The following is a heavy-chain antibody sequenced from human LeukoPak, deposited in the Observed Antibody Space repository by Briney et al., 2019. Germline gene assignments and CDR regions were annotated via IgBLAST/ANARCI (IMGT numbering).Heavy chain of an antibody. J-gene: IGHJ3*02. D-gene: IGHD2-15*01. CDR1: GFTFSSYG. Sequence: GGSLRLSCAASGFTFSSYGMHWVRQAPGKGLEWVAVISYDGSNKYYADSVKGRFTISRDNSKNTLYLQMNSLRAEDTAVYYCANLVPCSGGSCYPTFDAFDIWGQGTMVTVSS. V-gene: IGHV3-30*18. CDR3: ANLVPCSGGSCYPTFDAFDI. CDR2: ISYDGSNK.